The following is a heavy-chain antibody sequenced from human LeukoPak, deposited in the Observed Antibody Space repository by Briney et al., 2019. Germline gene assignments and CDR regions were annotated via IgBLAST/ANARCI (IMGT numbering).Heavy chain of an antibody. J-gene: IGHJ4*02. V-gene: IGHV3-30*18. CDR3: AKDEYYDSSGYYQ. CDR1: GFTFSSYG. Sequence: GGSLRLSCAASGFTFSSYGMHWVRQAPGKGLEWVAVISYDGSNKYYADSVKGRFTISRDNSKNTLYLQMNSLRAEDTAVYYCAKDEYYDSSGYYQWGQGTLVTVSS. D-gene: IGHD3-22*01. CDR2: ISYDGSNK.